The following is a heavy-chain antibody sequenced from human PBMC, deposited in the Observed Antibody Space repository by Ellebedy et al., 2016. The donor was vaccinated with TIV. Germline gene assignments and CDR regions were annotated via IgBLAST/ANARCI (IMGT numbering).Heavy chain of an antibody. Sequence: MPSETLSLTCPVSGGSISRHYWTWIRQPPGKGLEWIGYIYYSGSTNYNPSLKSRVTISLDTSKNQFSLNLSSVTAADTAVYYCASCPKGYYYDSSGYYFTQWGQGTLVTVSS. CDR2: IYYSGST. CDR1: GGSISRHY. CDR3: ASCPKGYYYDSSGYYFTQ. J-gene: IGHJ4*02. D-gene: IGHD3-22*01. V-gene: IGHV4-59*11.